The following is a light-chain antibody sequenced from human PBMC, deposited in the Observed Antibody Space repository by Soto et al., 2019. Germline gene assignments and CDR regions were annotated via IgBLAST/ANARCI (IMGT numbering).Light chain of an antibody. CDR1: SSDVGGYNY. J-gene: IGLJ2*01. CDR3: SSYTSASTPFV. CDR2: EVT. V-gene: IGLV2-14*01. Sequence: QSALTQPASVSGSPGQSITISCTGTSSDVGGYNYVSWYQQHPGKAPKLMIYEVTNRPSGVANRFSGSKSGNTASLTISGPQAEDEAEYYCSSYTSASTPFVFGGGTKLTVL.